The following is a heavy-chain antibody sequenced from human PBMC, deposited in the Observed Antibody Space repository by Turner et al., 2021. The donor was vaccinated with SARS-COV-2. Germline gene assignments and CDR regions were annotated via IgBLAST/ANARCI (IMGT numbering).Heavy chain of an antibody. CDR3: ARGGDYQLLHYYGMDV. CDR2: ISSGGRT. V-gene: IGHV3-53*02. J-gene: IGHJ6*02. CDR1: GFTVSSNY. Sequence: EVQLVETGGGFIQTGGSLRLSCATSGFTVSSNYMGWVRQAPGKGLEWVSVISSGGRTYYADSVKGRFTISRDNSKNTLYLQMNSLRAEDTAVYYCARGGDYQLLHYYGMDVWGQGTTVTVSS. D-gene: IGHD2-2*01.